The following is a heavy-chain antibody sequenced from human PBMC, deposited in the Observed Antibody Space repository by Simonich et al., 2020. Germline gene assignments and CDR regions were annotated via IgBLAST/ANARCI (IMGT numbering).Heavy chain of an antibody. V-gene: IGHV3-23*01. CDR2: IMGGGGST. D-gene: IGHD3-22*01. CDR3: AKDLGERITMIVVVIDAFDI. J-gene: IGHJ3*02. Sequence: GGGLVQPGGSLSLSCAASGFTFSSYAMSWVRQAPGKGLEWVSAIMGGGGSTYYADSVKGRFTISRDNSKNTLYLQMNSLRAEDTAVYYCAKDLGERITMIVVVIDAFDIWGQGTMVTVSS. CDR1: GFTFSSYA.